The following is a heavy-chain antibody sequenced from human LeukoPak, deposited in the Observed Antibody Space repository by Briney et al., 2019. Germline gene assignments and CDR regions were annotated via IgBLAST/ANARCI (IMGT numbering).Heavy chain of an antibody. CDR3: VGDGRDGYNRYFHH. Sequence: GGSLRLSCAASGFTFSMSAMHWVRQAPGKGLQYVSVISGNGVSTSYADSVKGRFTISRDNSKNTVYLQMSSLRAEDTAVYYCVGDGRDGYNRYFHHWGQGTLVTVSS. CDR1: GFTFSMSA. V-gene: IGHV3-64D*06. J-gene: IGHJ1*01. D-gene: IGHD5-24*01. CDR2: ISGNGVST.